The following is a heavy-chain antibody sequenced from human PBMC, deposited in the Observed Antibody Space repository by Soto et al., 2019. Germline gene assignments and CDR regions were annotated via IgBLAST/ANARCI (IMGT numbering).Heavy chain of an antibody. V-gene: IGHV1-18*01. CDR2: VNAYNGNT. CDR3: AREAVSGRTGFDY. Sequence: QVQLVQSGAEVKKPGASVKVSCKASGYTFTSYGISWVRQAPGQGLEWMGWVNAYNGNTNYAQKFQGRVTMTTDTSTSKAYMELRSLRSDATAGYYCAREAVSGRTGFDYWGQGTLVTVSS. D-gene: IGHD6-19*01. CDR1: GYTFTSYG. J-gene: IGHJ4*02.